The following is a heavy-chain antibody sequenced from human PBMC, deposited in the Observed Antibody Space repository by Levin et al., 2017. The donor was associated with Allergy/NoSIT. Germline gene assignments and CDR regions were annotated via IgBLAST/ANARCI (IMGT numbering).Heavy chain of an antibody. CDR2: IYYSGSA. Sequence: PSETLSLTCTVSGGSISSGGYYWSWIRQLPGKGLEWIGYIYYSGSAYYNPSLKSRVTISIDTSENQFSLKLSSVTAADTAVYYCTRFLVPTTPYDYMDVWGKGTTVSVSS. V-gene: IGHV4-31*03. CDR3: TRFLVPTTPYDYMDV. D-gene: IGHD1-26*01. J-gene: IGHJ6*03. CDR1: GGSISSGGYY.